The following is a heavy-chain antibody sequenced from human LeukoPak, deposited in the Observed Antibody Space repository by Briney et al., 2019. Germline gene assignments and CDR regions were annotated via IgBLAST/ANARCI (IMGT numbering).Heavy chain of an antibody. V-gene: IGHV3-33*06. CDR1: GFTFSSYG. D-gene: IGHD2/OR15-2a*01. CDR2: IWYDGSNK. Sequence: GGSLRLSCAASGFTFSSYGMHWVRQAPGKGLEWVAVIWYDGSNKYYADSVKGRFTISRDNSKNTLYLQMNTLRAEDTAVYYCAKDYSLEYSLYYFDYWGQGTLVTVSS. J-gene: IGHJ4*02. CDR3: AKDYSLEYSLYYFDY.